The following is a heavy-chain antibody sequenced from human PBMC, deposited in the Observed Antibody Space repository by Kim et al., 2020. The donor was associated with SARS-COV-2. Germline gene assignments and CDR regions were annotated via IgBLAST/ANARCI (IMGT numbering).Heavy chain of an antibody. D-gene: IGHD3-10*01. CDR1: GYTLTELS. J-gene: IGHJ6*02. CDR3: ATAQTVRGVIKHYYYYYGMDV. V-gene: IGHV1-24*01. CDR2: FDPEDGET. Sequence: ASVKVSCKVSGYTLTELSMHWVRQAPGKGLEWMGGFDPEDGETIYAQKFQGRVTMTEDTSTDTAYMELSSLRSEDTAVYYCATAQTVRGVIKHYYYYYGMDVWGQGPTVTVSS.